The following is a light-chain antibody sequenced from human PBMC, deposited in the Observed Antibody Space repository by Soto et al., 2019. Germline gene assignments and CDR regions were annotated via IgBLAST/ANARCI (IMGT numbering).Light chain of an antibody. CDR2: GAS. Sequence: EIVLTQSPGTLSLSPGERATLSCRASQSVSSSYLAWYQQTPGQAPRLLIYGASNRATGIPDRFSASGSGTDFTLTISRLEPEDFAEYYCQQYGSAPPYTFGQGTKLEIK. V-gene: IGKV3-20*01. CDR1: QSVSSSY. CDR3: QQYGSAPPYT. J-gene: IGKJ2*01.